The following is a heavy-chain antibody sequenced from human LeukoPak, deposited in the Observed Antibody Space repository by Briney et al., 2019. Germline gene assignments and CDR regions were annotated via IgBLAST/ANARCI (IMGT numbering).Heavy chain of an antibody. D-gene: IGHD2-2*01. CDR2: INHSGST. J-gene: IGHJ5*02. CDR1: GGSFSGYY. Sequence: PSETLSLTCAVYGGSFSGYYWSWIRQPPGKGLEWIGEINHSGSTNYNPSLKSRVTISVDTSKNQFSLKLSSVTAADTAVYYCARSPDFYCSSTSCPNWFDPWGQGTLVTVSS. V-gene: IGHV4-34*01. CDR3: ARSPDFYCSSTSCPNWFDP.